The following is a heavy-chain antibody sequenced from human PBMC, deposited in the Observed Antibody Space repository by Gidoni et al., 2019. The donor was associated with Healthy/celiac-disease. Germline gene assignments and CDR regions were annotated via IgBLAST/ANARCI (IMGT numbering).Heavy chain of an antibody. J-gene: IGHJ4*02. CDR2: IYHSGST. V-gene: IGHV4-4*02. Sequence: QVQLQESGPGLVKPSGTLSITCAVSGGSISRSNRWSWVRQPPGKGLEWIGEIYHSGSTNYNPSLKSRVTISVDKSNNQFSLKLSSVTAADTAVYYCARDEVGILTGYPYWGQGTLVTVSS. D-gene: IGHD3-9*01. CDR1: GGSISRSNR. CDR3: ARDEVGILTGYPY.